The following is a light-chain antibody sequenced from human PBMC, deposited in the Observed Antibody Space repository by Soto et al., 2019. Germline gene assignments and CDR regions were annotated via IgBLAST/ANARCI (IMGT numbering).Light chain of an antibody. CDR3: AAWDDGLNGDV. V-gene: IGLV1-36*01. CDR2: YDN. Sequence: QSVLTQPPSVSAAPRQRVTISCSGSSSTIGNNAVSWYQQLPGKAPKLLIYYDNLLPSGVSDRFSASTSGTSASLAISGLQSEDEADYYCAAWDDGLNGDVFGTGTKLTVL. CDR1: SSTIGNNA. J-gene: IGLJ1*01.